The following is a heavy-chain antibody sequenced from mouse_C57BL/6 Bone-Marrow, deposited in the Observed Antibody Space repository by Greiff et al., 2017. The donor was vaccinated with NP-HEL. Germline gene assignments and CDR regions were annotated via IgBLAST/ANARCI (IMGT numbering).Heavy chain of an antibody. CDR1: GYTFTSYW. J-gene: IGHJ1*03. CDR3: ARSGYYGSLWYFDV. Sequence: VKLMESGAELAKPGASVKLSCKASGYTFTSYWMHWVKQRPGQGLEWIGYINPSSGYTKYNQKFKDKATLTADKSFSTAYMQLSSLTYEDSAVYYCARSGYYGSLWYFDVWGTGTTVTVSS. V-gene: IGHV1-7*01. CDR2: INPSSGYT. D-gene: IGHD1-1*01.